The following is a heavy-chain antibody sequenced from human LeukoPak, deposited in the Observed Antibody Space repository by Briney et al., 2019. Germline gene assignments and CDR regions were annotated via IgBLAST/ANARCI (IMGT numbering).Heavy chain of an antibody. V-gene: IGHV4-4*07. J-gene: IGHJ4*02. D-gene: IGHD5-24*01. Sequence: PSETLSLTCAVSGGSISSYYWSWTRQPAGKGLEWIGRIYTSGSTNYNPSLKSRVTISVDKSKNQFSLKLSSVTAADTAVYYCARVGDGYNYDYWGQGTLVTVSS. CDR3: ARVGDGYNYDY. CDR1: GGSISSYY. CDR2: IYTSGST.